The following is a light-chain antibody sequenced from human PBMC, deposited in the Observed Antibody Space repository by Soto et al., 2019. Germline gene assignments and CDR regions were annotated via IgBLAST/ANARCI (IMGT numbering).Light chain of an antibody. V-gene: IGLV1-44*01. Sequence: QSVLTQPHSASGTPGQRVTISCSGSSSNIGTSSVHWFQQLPGTAPKLLICTTNQRPSGVPERFSGSKSGTSASLAFSGPQSEEEADYSWAAWNDTWNGHVLGSGPKVTAL. CDR2: TTN. CDR3: AAWNDTWNGHV. CDR1: SSNIGTSS. J-gene: IGLJ1*01.